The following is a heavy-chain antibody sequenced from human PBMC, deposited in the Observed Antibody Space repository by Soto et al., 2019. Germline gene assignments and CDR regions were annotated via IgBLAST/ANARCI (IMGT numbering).Heavy chain of an antibody. Sequence: QITLKESGPTEVKPTQTLTLTCTFSGFSLKSTGAGVGWIRQPPGKALEWLALIYWDDDKRYSPSLKSRLTITKDTSKNQVVLTMTNMEPLDAATYYCAHTKVDYELDYWGQGTLVTVSS. J-gene: IGHJ4*02. CDR1: GFSLKSTGAG. D-gene: IGHD4-17*01. CDR3: AHTKVDYELDY. V-gene: IGHV2-5*02. CDR2: IYWDDDK.